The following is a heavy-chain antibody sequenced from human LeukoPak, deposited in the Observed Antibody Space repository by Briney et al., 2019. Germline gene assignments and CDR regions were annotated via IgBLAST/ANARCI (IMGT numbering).Heavy chain of an antibody. Sequence: SETLSLTCTVSGYSISSGYYWGWIRQPPGKGLEWIGSIYHSGSTYYNPSLKSRVTISADTSKNQFSLKLSSVTAADTAVYYCARVPRSYYYYYYMDVWGKGTTVTASS. CDR2: IYHSGST. V-gene: IGHV4-38-2*02. CDR1: GYSISSGYY. CDR3: ARVPRSYYYYYYMDV. J-gene: IGHJ6*03.